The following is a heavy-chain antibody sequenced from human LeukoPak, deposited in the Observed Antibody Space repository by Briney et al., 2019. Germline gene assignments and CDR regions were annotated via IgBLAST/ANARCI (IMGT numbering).Heavy chain of an antibody. Sequence: ASVKVSCKVSGYTFTKLSMHWVRQAPGKGLEWMGGFHPENGETIYAQKFQGRVTMTEDTSTDTAYMELSSLTSEDTAVYYCATPRFANYYPPRYWGQGTLVTVSS. CDR2: FHPENGET. V-gene: IGHV1-24*01. J-gene: IGHJ4*02. CDR3: ATPRFANYYPPRY. CDR1: GYTFTKLS. D-gene: IGHD4/OR15-4a*01.